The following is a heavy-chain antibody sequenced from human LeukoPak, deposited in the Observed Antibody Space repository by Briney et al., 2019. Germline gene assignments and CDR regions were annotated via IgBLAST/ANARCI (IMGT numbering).Heavy chain of an antibody. D-gene: IGHD3-9*01. V-gene: IGHV3-30*04. CDR1: GFTFSIYA. Sequence: GGSLKLSCAASGFTFSIYAMHWVRQAPGKGLEWVAVISYDGSRKYYADSVKGRFTISRDNSKSTLYLQMNSLRAEDTAVYYCARGIDPSPNDVFDIWGQGTMVTVSS. CDR2: ISYDGSRK. J-gene: IGHJ3*02. CDR3: ARGIDPSPNDVFDI.